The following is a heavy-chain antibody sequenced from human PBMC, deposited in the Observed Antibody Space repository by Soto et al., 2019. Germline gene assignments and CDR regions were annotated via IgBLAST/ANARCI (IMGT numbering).Heavy chain of an antibody. CDR2: ISYDGSNK. D-gene: IGHD3-22*01. J-gene: IGHJ4*02. Sequence: QVQLVESGGGVVQPGRSLRLSCAASGFTFSSYAMHWVRQAPGTGLEWVAVISYDGSNKYYADSVKGRFTISRDNSKNTLYLQMNSLRAEDTAVYYCARGYYYDSSGPGYWGQGTLVTVSS. V-gene: IGHV3-30-3*01. CDR1: GFTFSSYA. CDR3: ARGYYYDSSGPGY.